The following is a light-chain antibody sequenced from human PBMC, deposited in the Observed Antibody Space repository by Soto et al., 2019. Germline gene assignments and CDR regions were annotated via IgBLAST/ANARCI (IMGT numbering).Light chain of an antibody. CDR1: QSVAGN. V-gene: IGKV3-15*01. Sequence: EIVMTQSPATLSVSPGETATLSCRASQSVAGNLAWYQQKPGQPPRLLIYGVSTRATGVPARFSGSGSETDFTLTISRLEPEDFAVYYCQQYTDWPLTFGQGTKV. CDR3: QQYTDWPLT. CDR2: GVS. J-gene: IGKJ1*01.